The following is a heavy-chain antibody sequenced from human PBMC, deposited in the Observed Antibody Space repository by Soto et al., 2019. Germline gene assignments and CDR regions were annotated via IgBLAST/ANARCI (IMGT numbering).Heavy chain of an antibody. CDR2: ISYDGSNK. V-gene: IGHV3-30*03. D-gene: IGHD2-15*01. CDR3: ATSTLNRYCSGGSCSHDAFHI. CDR1: GFTFSSYG. Sequence: GGSLRLSCAASGFTFSSYGMHWVRQAPGKGLEWVAVISYDGSNKYYADSVKGRFTISRDNSKNTLYLQMNSLRAEDTAVYYCATSTLNRYCSGGSCSHDAFHIWGQGTMVTVSS. J-gene: IGHJ3*02.